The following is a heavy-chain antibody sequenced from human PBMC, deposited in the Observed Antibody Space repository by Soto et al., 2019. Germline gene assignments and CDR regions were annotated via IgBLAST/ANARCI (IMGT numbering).Heavy chain of an antibody. V-gene: IGHV3-23*01. D-gene: IGHD3-3*01. CDR2: ISGSGGST. CDR3: AKVTYYDFWSGTSPFDY. J-gene: IGHJ4*02. CDR1: GFTFSSYA. Sequence: GGSLRLSCAASGFTFSSYAMSWVRQAPGKGLEWVSAISGSGGSTYYADSVKGRFTISRDNSKNTLYLQMNSLRAEDTAVYYCAKVTYYDFWSGTSPFDYWGQGTLVTVSS.